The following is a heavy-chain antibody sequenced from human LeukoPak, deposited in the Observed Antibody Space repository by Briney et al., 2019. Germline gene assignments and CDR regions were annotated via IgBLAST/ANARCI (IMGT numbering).Heavy chain of an antibody. J-gene: IGHJ4*02. CDR1: QYIFTSYW. CDR3: ARQENYHDSGSYYNSPYFFDY. D-gene: IGHD3-10*01. V-gene: IGHV5-51*01. CDR2: INPDDSDT. Sequence: GGSLKISCTGSQYIFTSYWIGWVRQMPGKGLEWMGIINPDDSDTRYSPSFQGQVTLSADKSISTAYLQWSSLKASDTAMYYCARQENYHDSGSYYNSPYFFDYWGQGTLLTVSS.